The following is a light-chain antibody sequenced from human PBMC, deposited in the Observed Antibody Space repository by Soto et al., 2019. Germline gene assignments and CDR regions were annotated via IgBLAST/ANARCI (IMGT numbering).Light chain of an antibody. CDR1: QGVDRW. J-gene: IGKJ4*01. Sequence: DIQMTQSPSSLSASFGDRINITCRASQGVDRWLAWYQQRPGKAPKVLIYAASSLRSGVPSRFSGSGYGTDFSLIISSLQPEYLATYYCKQSKSFPLTFVCGTKV. CDR2: AAS. V-gene: IGKV1-12*01. CDR3: KQSKSFPLT.